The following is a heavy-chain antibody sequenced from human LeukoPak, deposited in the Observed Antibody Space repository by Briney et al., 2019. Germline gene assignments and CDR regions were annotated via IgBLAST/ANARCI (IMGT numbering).Heavy chain of an antibody. J-gene: IGHJ4*02. V-gene: IGHV3-23*01. D-gene: IGHD3-22*01. CDR2: ISSCGEYT. Sequence: GGSLRLSCAASGFTFRIYAMSWVRQAPGKGLEWVSSISSCGEYTYYEDSVKGRFTISRDNSKNTLYLQMNSLRAEDTAIYYCAKDRPNYHESDGHYYRRDGDYWGQGTLVTVSS. CDR1: GFTFRIYA. CDR3: AKDRPNYHESDGHYYRRDGDY.